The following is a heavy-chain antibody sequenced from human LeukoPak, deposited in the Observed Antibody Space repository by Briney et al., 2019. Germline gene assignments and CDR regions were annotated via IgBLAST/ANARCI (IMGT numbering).Heavy chain of an antibody. Sequence: SVKVSCKASGGTFSSYAISWVRQAPGQGLEWMGRIIPILGIANYAQKFQGRVTITADKSTSTAYMELSSLRSEDTAVYYCATGGNFYGDYESYWGQGTLVTVSS. V-gene: IGHV1-69*04. CDR3: ATGGNFYGDYESY. CDR2: IIPILGIA. J-gene: IGHJ4*02. D-gene: IGHD4-17*01. CDR1: GGTFSSYA.